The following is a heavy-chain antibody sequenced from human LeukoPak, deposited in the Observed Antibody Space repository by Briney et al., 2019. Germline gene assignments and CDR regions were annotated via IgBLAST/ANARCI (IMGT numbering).Heavy chain of an antibody. CDR3: ARGKIGYSYGSYY. CDR1: GYSFTSYW. Sequence: GESLKISCKGSGYSFTSYWIGWVRQMPGKGLEWMGIIYPGDSDTRYSPSFQGQVTISADKSISTAYLQWSSLQASDTAIYYCARGKIGYSYGSYYWGQGTLVTVSS. V-gene: IGHV5-51*01. CDR2: IYPGDSDT. J-gene: IGHJ4*02. D-gene: IGHD5-18*01.